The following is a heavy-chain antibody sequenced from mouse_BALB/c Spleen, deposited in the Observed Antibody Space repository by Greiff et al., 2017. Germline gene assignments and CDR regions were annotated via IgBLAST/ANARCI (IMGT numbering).Heavy chain of an antibody. D-gene: IGHD2-2*01. Sequence: QVQLKESGAELVRPGSSVKISCKASGYAFSSYWMNWVKQRPGQGLEWIGQIYTGDGDTNYNGTFKGKATLTADKSSSTAYMQLSSLTYEDSAVYFCARWGLPAGFAYGGQGTLVTVSA. CDR2: IYTGDGDT. CDR1: GYAFSSYW. V-gene: IGHV1-80*01. CDR3: ARWGLPAGFAY. J-gene: IGHJ3*01.